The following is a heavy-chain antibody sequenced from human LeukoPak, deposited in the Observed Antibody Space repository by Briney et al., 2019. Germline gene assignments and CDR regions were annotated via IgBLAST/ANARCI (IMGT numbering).Heavy chain of an antibody. V-gene: IGHV1-69*04. Sequence: SVKVSCKASGGTFSSYAISWVRQAPGQGLEWMGRIIPIFGIANYAQKFQGRVTITADKSTSTAYMELSSLRSEDTAVYYCARMGNCGSTSCYTGFDWFDPWGQGTLVTVSS. CDR3: ARMGNCGSTSCYTGFDWFDP. D-gene: IGHD2-2*02. CDR2: IIPIFGIA. J-gene: IGHJ5*02. CDR1: GGTFSSYA.